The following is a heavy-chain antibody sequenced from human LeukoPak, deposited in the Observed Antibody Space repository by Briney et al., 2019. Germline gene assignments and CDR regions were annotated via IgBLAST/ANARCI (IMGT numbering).Heavy chain of an antibody. CDR3: TRNYYDSSGYSDAFDI. CDR2: IYPGDSDT. CDR1: GYSFTSYW. Sequence: GESLKISCKGSGYSFTSYWIGWVRQMPGKGLEWMGIIYPGDSDTRYSPSFQGQVTISADKSISTAYLQWSSLKASDTAMYYCTRNYYDSSGYSDAFDIWGQGTMVTVSS. J-gene: IGHJ3*02. D-gene: IGHD3-22*01. V-gene: IGHV5-51*01.